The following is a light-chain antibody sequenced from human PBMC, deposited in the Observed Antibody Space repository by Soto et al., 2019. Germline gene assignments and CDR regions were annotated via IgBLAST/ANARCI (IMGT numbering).Light chain of an antibody. V-gene: IGLV2-14*01. Sequence: SVLTQPASVSGSPGQSITISCTGTSSDVGGYNYVSWYQQHPGKAPKLMIYEVSNRPSGVSNRFSGSKSGNTASLTISGLQAEDEADYYCSSYTSSSTNWVFGGGTQLTVL. CDR2: EVS. CDR3: SSYTSSSTNWV. J-gene: IGLJ3*02. CDR1: SSDVGGYNY.